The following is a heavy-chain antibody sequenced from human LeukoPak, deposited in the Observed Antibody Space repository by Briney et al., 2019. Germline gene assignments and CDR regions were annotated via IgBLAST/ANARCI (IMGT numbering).Heavy chain of an antibody. V-gene: IGHV4-38-2*01. CDR2: IYHSGST. D-gene: IGHD6-19*01. CDR3: ARRIIAVADTFDY. CDR1: GYSISSGYY. Sequence: SETLSLTCAVSGYSISSGYYWGWIRQPPGKGLEWIGSIYHSGSTYYNPSLKSRVAISVDTSKNQFSLRLSSVTAADTAVYYCARRIIAVADTFDYWGQGTLVTVSS. J-gene: IGHJ4*02.